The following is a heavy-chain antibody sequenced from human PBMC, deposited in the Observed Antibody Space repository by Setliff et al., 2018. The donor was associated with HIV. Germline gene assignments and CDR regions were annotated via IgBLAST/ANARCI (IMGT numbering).Heavy chain of an antibody. CDR3: ARGGHYSGSYLPRDYYMDV. J-gene: IGHJ6*03. D-gene: IGHD1-26*01. CDR2: INPNGGTT. V-gene: IGHV1-46*01. CDR1: GYTFTNFY. Sequence: ASVKVSCKASGYTFTNFYIHWVRQAPGQGLKWLGMINPNGGTTTYAQKFQGRVTMTSDTSTSTVYMDLSSLGSEDTAVYYCARGGHYSGSYLPRDYYMDVWGKGTTVTVSS.